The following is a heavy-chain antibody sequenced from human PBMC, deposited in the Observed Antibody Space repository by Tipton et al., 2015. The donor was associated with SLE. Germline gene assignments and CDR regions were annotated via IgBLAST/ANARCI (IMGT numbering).Heavy chain of an antibody. V-gene: IGHV3-30*04. Sequence: SLRLSCAASGFTFSSYAMHWVRQAPGKGLEWVAVISYDGSNKYYADSVKGRFTISRDNSKNTLYLQMNSLRAEDTAVYYCARDRRGDYGDYVFDYWGQGTLVTVSS. CDR2: ISYDGSNK. D-gene: IGHD4-17*01. CDR3: ARDRRGDYGDYVFDY. CDR1: GFTFSSYA. J-gene: IGHJ4*02.